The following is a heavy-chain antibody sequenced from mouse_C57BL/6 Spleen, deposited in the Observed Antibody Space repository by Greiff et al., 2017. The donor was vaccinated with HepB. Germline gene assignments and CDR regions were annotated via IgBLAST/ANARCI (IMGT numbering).Heavy chain of an antibody. CDR2: IYPSDSET. D-gene: IGHD2-5*01. CDR3: ATAYYSNSFAY. J-gene: IGHJ3*01. V-gene: IGHV1-61*01. CDR1: GYTFTSYW. Sequence: QVQLQQPGAELVRPGSSVKLSCKASGYTFTSYWMDWVKQRPGQGLEWIGNIYPSDSETHYNQKFKDKATLTVDKSSSTAYMQLSILTSEDSAVYYCATAYYSNSFAYWGQGTLVTVSA.